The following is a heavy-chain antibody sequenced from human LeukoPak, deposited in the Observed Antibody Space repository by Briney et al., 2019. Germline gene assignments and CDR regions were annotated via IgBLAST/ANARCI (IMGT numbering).Heavy chain of an antibody. D-gene: IGHD3-10*01. Sequence: ASVKVSCKASGYTFTSYGISWVRQAPGQGLDLMGWISAYNGDTNYAQKLQGRVTMTTDTSTSTAYMELRSLRSDVTAVYYCARDLRQFRHYGSGSYSPTLYYFDYWGQGTLVTVSS. CDR3: ARDLRQFRHYGSGSYSPTLYYFDY. CDR2: ISAYNGDT. J-gene: IGHJ4*02. CDR1: GYTFTSYG. V-gene: IGHV1-18*01.